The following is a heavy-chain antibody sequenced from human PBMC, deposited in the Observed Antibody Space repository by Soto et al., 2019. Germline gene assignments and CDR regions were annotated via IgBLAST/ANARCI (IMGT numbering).Heavy chain of an antibody. D-gene: IGHD4-17*01. CDR2: IWYDGSNK. J-gene: IGHJ6*02. Sequence: GSLRLSCAASGFTFSSYGMHWVRQAPGKGLEWVAVIWYDGSNKYYADSVKGRFTISRDNSKNTLYLQMNSLRAEDTAVYYCARDYGGTNHWEDYYYGMDVWGQGTTVTVSS. CDR3: ARDYGGTNHWEDYYYGMDV. V-gene: IGHV3-33*01. CDR1: GFTFSSYG.